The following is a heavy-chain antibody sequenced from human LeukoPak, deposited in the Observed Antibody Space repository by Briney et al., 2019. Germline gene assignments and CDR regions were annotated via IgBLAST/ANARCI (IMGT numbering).Heavy chain of an antibody. V-gene: IGHV3-15*01. CDR3: ATDPGEWEPF. CDR1: GLTFTNAW. J-gene: IGHJ3*01. CDR2: IKSKTDGGTS. Sequence: NPGGSLRLSCATSGLTFTNAWMSWFRQAPGKGLEWVGRIKSKTDGGTSDYAAPVQGRFTISRDDSKNTLYLQINSLKIEDTAVYYCATDPGEWEPFWGQGTMVTVSS. D-gene: IGHD1-26*01.